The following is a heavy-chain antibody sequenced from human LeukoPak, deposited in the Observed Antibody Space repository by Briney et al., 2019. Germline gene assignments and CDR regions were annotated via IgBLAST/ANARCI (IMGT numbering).Heavy chain of an antibody. V-gene: IGHV3-53*01. Sequence: GGSLRLSCAASGFTVSSTYMNWVRQAPGKGLEWVSVIYTGGNTYYADSVKGRFTISRDNSKSTLYLQMNSLRAEDTAVYYCARDTVTTYYYYGMDVWGQGTTITVSS. D-gene: IGHD4-17*01. CDR3: ARDTVTTYYYYGMDV. CDR2: IYTGGNT. J-gene: IGHJ6*02. CDR1: GFTVSSTY.